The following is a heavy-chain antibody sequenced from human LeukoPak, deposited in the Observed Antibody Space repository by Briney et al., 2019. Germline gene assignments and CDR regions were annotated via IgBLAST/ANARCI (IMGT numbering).Heavy chain of an antibody. CDR2: ISHGSDHI. D-gene: IGHD3-22*01. CDR3: ARPYDTRGYFPDY. Sequence: GGSLRLSCAASGFTFSSYAMNWVRQAPGKGLEWVSSISHGSDHIFYADSMKGRFTISRDNAKNSLYLQMNSLGAEDTAVYYCARPYDTRGYFPDYWGQGTLVTVSS. CDR1: GFTFSSYA. V-gene: IGHV3-21*01. J-gene: IGHJ4*02.